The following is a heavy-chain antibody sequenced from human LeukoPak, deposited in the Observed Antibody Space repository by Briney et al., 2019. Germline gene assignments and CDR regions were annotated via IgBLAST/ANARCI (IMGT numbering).Heavy chain of an antibody. D-gene: IGHD6-19*01. CDR1: GGSISSYY. J-gene: IGHJ4*02. CDR3: ARETGPGWYGIDY. CDR2: IYYSGST. V-gene: IGHV4-59*01. Sequence: SETLSLTCTVSGGSISSYYWSWIRQPPGKGLEWIGYIYYSGSTNYNPSLKSRVTISVDTPKNQFSLKLSSVTAADTAVYYCARETGPGWYGIDYWGQGTLVAVSS.